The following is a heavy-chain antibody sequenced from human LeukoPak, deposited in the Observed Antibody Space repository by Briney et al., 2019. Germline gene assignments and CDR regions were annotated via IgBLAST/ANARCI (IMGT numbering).Heavy chain of an antibody. CDR3: ARLLTGYSYGYY. Sequence: SETLSLTCTVSGFSISSGYYWGWIRQPPGKGLEWIGTIYHSGITYYKPSLKSRVTISVETSKNQFSLKLSSVTAADTAVYYCARLLTGYSYGYYWGQGTLVTVSS. D-gene: IGHD5-18*01. V-gene: IGHV4-38-2*02. J-gene: IGHJ4*02. CDR2: IYHSGIT. CDR1: GFSISSGYY.